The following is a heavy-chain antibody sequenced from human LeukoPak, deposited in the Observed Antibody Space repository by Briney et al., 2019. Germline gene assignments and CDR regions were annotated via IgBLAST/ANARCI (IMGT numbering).Heavy chain of an antibody. V-gene: IGHV1-2*02. J-gene: IGHJ6*03. CDR1: GYTFTGYY. Sequence: ASVKVSCKASGYTFTGYYMHWVRQAPGQGLEWVGWINPKNGGSNYAQKFQGRVTMTRDRSISTAYMELSRLRSDDTAVYYCARVTRDYCSSTSCYANYYYYMDVWGKGTTVTVSS. CDR3: ARVTRDYCSSTSCYANYYYYMDV. CDR2: INPKNGGS. D-gene: IGHD2-2*01.